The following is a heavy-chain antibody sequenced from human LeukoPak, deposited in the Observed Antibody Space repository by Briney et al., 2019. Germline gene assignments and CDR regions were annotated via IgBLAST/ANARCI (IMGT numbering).Heavy chain of an antibody. CDR3: ARRYYYGSGSYYSWFDP. CDR1: GYTFTSYD. Sequence: ASVKVSCKASGYTFTSYDINWVRQATGQGLEWMGWTNPNSGNTGSAQKFQGRVTMTRNTSISTAYMELSSLRSEDTAGYYCARRYYYGSGSYYSWFDPWGQGTLVTVSS. J-gene: IGHJ5*02. CDR2: TNPNSGNT. D-gene: IGHD3-10*01. V-gene: IGHV1-8*01.